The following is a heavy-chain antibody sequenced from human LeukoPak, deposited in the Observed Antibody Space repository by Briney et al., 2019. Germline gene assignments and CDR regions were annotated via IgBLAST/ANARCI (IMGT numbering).Heavy chain of an antibody. Sequence: SVKVPCKASGGTFSSYAISWVRQAPGQGLEWMGRIIPILGIANYAQKLQGRVTITADKSTSTAYMELSSLRSEDTAVYYCAIGYSYGYGVFDYWGQGTLVTVSS. CDR1: GGTFSSYA. J-gene: IGHJ4*02. D-gene: IGHD5-18*01. CDR3: AIGYSYGYGVFDY. V-gene: IGHV1-69*04. CDR2: IIPILGIA.